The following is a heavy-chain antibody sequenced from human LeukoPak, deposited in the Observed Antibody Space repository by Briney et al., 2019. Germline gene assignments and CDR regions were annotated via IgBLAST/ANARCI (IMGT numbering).Heavy chain of an antibody. V-gene: IGHV3-21*01. CDR2: ISSSSRYI. CDR1: GFTFSSYS. Sequence: GGSLRLSCAASGFTFSSYSMNWVRQAPGKGLEWVSSISSSSRYIYYADSVKGRFTISRDNAKNSLYLQMNSLRAEDTAVYYCARGYCSSTSCSYYFDYWGQGTLVTVSS. J-gene: IGHJ4*02. CDR3: ARGYCSSTSCSYYFDY. D-gene: IGHD2-2*01.